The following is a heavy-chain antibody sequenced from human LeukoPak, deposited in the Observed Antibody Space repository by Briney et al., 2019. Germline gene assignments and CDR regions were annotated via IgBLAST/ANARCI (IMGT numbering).Heavy chain of an antibody. J-gene: IGHJ4*02. Sequence: PGGSLRLSCTASGFTFSSYSVNWVRQAPGKGLEWVSYISSTSSTIYYADSVKGRFTVSRDNAKNSLYLQMNSLRAEDTAVYYCARLTRQLSGSNNDYWGQGTLVTVSS. V-gene: IGHV3-48*01. D-gene: IGHD3-10*01. CDR1: GFTFSSYS. CDR3: ARLTRQLSGSNNDY. CDR2: ISSTSSTI.